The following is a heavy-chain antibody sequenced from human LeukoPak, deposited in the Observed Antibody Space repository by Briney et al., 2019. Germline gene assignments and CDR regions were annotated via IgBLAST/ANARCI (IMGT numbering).Heavy chain of an antibody. CDR2: MNPNSGNT. D-gene: IGHD3-22*01. V-gene: IGHV1-8*01. CDR3: ARGKGPERSSGQLLH. J-gene: IGHJ4*02. CDR1: GTTSTSKN. Sequence: ASVKSSSKPPGTTSTSKNITWFHKATGQGLKWREWMNPNSGNTVYAQKFQGRVTMTRNTSISTAYMELSSLRSGDTAVYYCARGKGPERSSGQLLHWGQGTLVTVSS.